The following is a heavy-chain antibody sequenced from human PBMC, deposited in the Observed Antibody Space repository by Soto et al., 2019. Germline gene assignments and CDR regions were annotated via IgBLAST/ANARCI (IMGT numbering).Heavy chain of an antibody. V-gene: IGHV1-18*04. J-gene: IGHJ5*02. CDR2: ISAYNGNT. CDR3: ASDCPLWGYDFWSGYPERNWFDP. CDR1: GYTFTSYG. D-gene: IGHD3-3*01. Sequence: QVPLVQSGSEVKKPGASVKVSCKASGYTFTSYGISWVRQAPGQGLVWMGWISAYNGNTNYAQKLQGRVTMTTDTSTSTAYMMLRSLRADDAAVYYCASDCPLWGYDFWSGYPERNWFDPWGQGTPVTVSS.